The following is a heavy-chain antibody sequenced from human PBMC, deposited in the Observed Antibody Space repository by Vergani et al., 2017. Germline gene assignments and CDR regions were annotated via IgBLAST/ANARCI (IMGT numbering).Heavy chain of an antibody. D-gene: IGHD3-10*01. CDR3: AKQYFVSGNYLFDY. CDR2: ISGSGVSA. Sequence: EVQLLQSGGGVIQPGGSVRLSCAASGFTFSACPMNWVRQAPGKGLEWVSGISGSGVSAYYTDSVQGRFTISRDNSKNMLFLQMNNLRTEDTAIYYCAKQYFVSGNYLFDYWGQGTLVTVSS. CDR1: GFTFSACP. V-gene: IGHV3-23*01. J-gene: IGHJ4*02.